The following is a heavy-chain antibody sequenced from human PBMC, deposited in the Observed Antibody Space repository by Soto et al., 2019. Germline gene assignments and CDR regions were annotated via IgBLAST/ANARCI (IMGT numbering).Heavy chain of an antibody. V-gene: IGHV3-30-3*01. CDR2: ISYDGSNK. J-gene: IGHJ6*02. D-gene: IGHD3-10*01. CDR3: ARDMGYGSGSYYYYYYGMDV. CDR1: GFTFSSYA. Sequence: PGGSLRLSCAASGFTFSSYAMHWVRQAPGKGLEWVAVISYDGSNKYYADSVKGRFTISRDNSKNTLYLQMNSLRAEDTAVYYCARDMGYGSGSYYYYYYGMDVWGQGTTVTVSS.